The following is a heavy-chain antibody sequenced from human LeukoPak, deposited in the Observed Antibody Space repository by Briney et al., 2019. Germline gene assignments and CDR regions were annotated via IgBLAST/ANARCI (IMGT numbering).Heavy chain of an antibody. Sequence: SETLSLTCTVSGGSISSYYWSWIRQPPGKGLEWIGYIYYSGSTNYNPSLKSRVTISVDTSKNQFSLKLSSVTAADTAVYYCARAGPYDFWSGFVDYWGQGTLVTVSS. J-gene: IGHJ4*02. V-gene: IGHV4-59*01. CDR2: IYYSGST. D-gene: IGHD3-3*01. CDR3: ARAGPYDFWSGFVDY. CDR1: GGSISSYY.